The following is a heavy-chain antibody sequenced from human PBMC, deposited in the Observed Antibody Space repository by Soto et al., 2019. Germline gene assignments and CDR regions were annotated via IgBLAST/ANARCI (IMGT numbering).Heavy chain of an antibody. CDR3: AKDREYYDSSGYWPAYYFDY. J-gene: IGHJ4*02. CDR2: ISGSGGST. CDR1: GFTFSSYA. D-gene: IGHD3-22*01. Sequence: EVQLLESGGGLVQPGGSLRLSCAASGFTFSSYAMSWVRQAPGKGLEWVSAISGSGGSTYYADFVKGRFTISRDNSKNTLYLQMNSLRAEDTAVYYCAKDREYYDSSGYWPAYYFDYWGQGTLVTVSS. V-gene: IGHV3-23*01.